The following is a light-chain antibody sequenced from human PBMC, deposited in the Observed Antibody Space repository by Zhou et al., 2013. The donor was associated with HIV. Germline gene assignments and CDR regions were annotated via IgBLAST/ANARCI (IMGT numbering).Light chain of an antibody. V-gene: IGKV3-20*01. Sequence: ETVLTQSPGTPSLSPGERATLSCRASQSVSNNFLAWYQQKPGQAPRLLIYGASSRVTGIPDRFSGSGSGTDFTLTITRLEPEDFALYYCQQYGGAFTFGGGTKVEIK. CDR1: QSVSNNF. CDR3: QQYGGAFT. CDR2: GAS. J-gene: IGKJ4*01.